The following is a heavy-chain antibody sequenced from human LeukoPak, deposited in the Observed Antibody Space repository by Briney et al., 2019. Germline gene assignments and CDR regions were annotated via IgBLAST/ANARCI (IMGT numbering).Heavy chain of an antibody. CDR1: GFTFKDYY. Sequence: GGSLRLSCAGSGFTFKDYYLNWIRQAPGKGLEWVSYISGGSTYANYANSVKGRFTISRDNARNSLFLQMNSLTAEDTAIYYCARSLISAVIGMDVWGQGTAVTVSS. J-gene: IGHJ6*02. D-gene: IGHD3-3*01. CDR2: ISGGSTYA. CDR3: ARSLISAVIGMDV. V-gene: IGHV3-11*06.